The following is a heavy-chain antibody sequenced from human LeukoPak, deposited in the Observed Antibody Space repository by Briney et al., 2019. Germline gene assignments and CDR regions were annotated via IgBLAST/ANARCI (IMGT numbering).Heavy chain of an antibody. CDR2: ISYDGKKT. CDR1: GFTFSHFS. D-gene: IGHD3-10*01. CDR3: VRGSKIRGVIPEGEFDY. V-gene: IGHV3-30*04. Sequence: GGSLRLSCEASGFTFSHFSMHWVRQAPGKGLEWVAVISYDGKKTYYADSVKGRFTLSRDDSQSTVYLQMNSLRDDDTALYYGVRGSKIRGVIPEGEFDYWGQGTLVTASS. J-gene: IGHJ4*02.